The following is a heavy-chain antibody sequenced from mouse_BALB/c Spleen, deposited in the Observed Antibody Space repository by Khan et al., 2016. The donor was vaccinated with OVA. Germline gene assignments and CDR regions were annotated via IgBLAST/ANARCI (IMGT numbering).Heavy chain of an antibody. J-gene: IGHJ2*01. D-gene: IGHD1-1*01. V-gene: IGHV1-7*01. Sequence: VQLQESGAELAKPGASVKMSCKASGYTFINYWILWVKQRPGQGLEWIGYINPSTGYTEYTQNFKDKATLTAENSSSTAYMQMSSLTSEDSAVYYCARRGLRWDFDYWGQGTTLTVSS. CDR3: ARRGLRWDFDY. CDR1: GYTFINYW. CDR2: INPSTGYT.